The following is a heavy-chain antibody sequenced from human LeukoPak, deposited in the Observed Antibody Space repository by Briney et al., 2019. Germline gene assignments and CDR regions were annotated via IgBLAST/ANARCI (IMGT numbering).Heavy chain of an antibody. CDR2: IYPGDSDT. CDR3: ARLHYYGSGTNYFDY. Sequence: GASLKISREGSGYIFTSYWIGWVRQMPGKGLEWMGIIYPGDSDTRNSPSFQGQVTISADKSISTAYLQRSSLKASDTAMYYCARLHYYGSGTNYFDYWGQGTLVTVSS. CDR1: GYIFTSYW. J-gene: IGHJ4*02. D-gene: IGHD3-10*01. V-gene: IGHV5-51*01.